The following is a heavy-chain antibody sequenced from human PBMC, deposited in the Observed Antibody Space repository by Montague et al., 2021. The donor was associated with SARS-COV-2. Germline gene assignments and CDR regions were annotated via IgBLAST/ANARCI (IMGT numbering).Heavy chain of an antibody. D-gene: IGHD3-9*01. J-gene: IGHJ6*02. V-gene: IGHV4-39*01. Sequence: SKTLSLTCTVSGGSISSSSYYWGWIRQPPGKGPEWIGSIYYSGSTYYNPSLKSRVTISVDTSKNQFSLKLSSVTAADTAVYYCARAFTDWLRYYGMDVWGQGTTVTVSS. CDR1: GGSISSSSYY. CDR3: ARAFTDWLRYYGMDV. CDR2: IYYSGST.